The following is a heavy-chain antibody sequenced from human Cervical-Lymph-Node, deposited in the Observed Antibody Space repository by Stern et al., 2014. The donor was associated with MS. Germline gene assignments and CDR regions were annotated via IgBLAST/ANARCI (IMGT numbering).Heavy chain of an antibody. CDR1: GDSISRGDYY. Sequence: QLQESGPGLVKPSQTLSLTCTVSGDSISRGDYYWSWIRQSPGKDLEWIGYIYNTGITDYNPSLKGRVTMSMDKSQNPFSRGILFSTPPLKVLFTMPMPTSNTHFSLSLASVAAADTAVYYCARDVYQPSLYSYDMDVWGQGTTVTVSS. CDR2: IYNTGIT. CDR3: PMPTSNTHFSLSLASVAAADTAVYYCARDVYQPSLYSYDMDV. D-gene: IGHD3-10*01. J-gene: IGHJ6*02. V-gene: IGHV4-30-4*01.